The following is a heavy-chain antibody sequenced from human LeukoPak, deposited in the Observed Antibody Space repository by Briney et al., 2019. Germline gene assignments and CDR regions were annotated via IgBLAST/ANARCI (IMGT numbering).Heavy chain of an antibody. D-gene: IGHD3-22*01. CDR3: ARRVVKDSSGYYTDAFDI. V-gene: IGHV3-11*01. CDR2: ISSSGSTI. CDR1: GFTFSDYY. J-gene: IGHJ3*02. Sequence: GGSLRLSCAASGFTFSDYYMSWIRQAPGKGLEWVSYISSSGSTIYYADSVKGRFTISRDNAKNSLYLQMNSLRAEDTAVYYCARRVVKDSSGYYTDAFDIWGQGTMVTVSS.